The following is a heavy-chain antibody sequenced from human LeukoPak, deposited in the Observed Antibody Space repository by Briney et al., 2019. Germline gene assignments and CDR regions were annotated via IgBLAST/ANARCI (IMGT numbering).Heavy chain of an antibody. J-gene: IGHJ4*02. CDR1: GGSFSGYY. V-gene: IGHV4-34*01. CDR2: INHSGST. CDR3: ARFEIPAAARTSGYFNY. Sequence: SETLSLTCAVYGGSFSGYYWSWIRQPPGKGLEWIGEINHSGSTNYNPSLKSRVTISVDTSKNQFSLKLSSVTAADTAVYYCARFEIPAAARTSGYFNYWGQGTLVTVPS. D-gene: IGHD2-2*01.